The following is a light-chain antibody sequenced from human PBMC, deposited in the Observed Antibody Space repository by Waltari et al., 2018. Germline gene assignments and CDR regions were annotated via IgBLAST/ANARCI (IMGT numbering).Light chain of an antibody. V-gene: IGKV3-11*01. J-gene: IGKJ4*01. CDR1: QNVGNY. CDR3: QHRSNWPLN. Sequence: EIVLTQSPATLSLSPGEGATLPCRASQNVGNYLAWYQQKPGQAPRRLIYDTSNRATGIPARFSGSGSGTDFTLTISGLEPEDFAVYYCQHRSNWPLNFGGGTKVEIK. CDR2: DTS.